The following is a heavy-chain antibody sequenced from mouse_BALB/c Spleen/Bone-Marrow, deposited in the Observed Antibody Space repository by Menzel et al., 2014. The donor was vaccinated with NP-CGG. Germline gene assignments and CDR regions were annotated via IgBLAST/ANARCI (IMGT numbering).Heavy chain of an antibody. CDR2: INPDSSTI. Sequence: EVQLQESGGGLVQPGGSLKLSCAASGFDFSRYWMSWVRQAPGKGLEWIGEINPDSSTINYTPSLKDKFIISRDNAKNTLYLQVSKVRSEDTALYYCARLGNYGWFAYWGQGTLVTVSA. V-gene: IGHV4-1*02. J-gene: IGHJ3*01. CDR1: GFDFSRYW. D-gene: IGHD2-1*01. CDR3: ARLGNYGWFAY.